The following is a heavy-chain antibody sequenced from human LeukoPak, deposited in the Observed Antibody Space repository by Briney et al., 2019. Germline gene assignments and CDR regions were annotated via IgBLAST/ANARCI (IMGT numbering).Heavy chain of an antibody. V-gene: IGHV1-69*04. J-gene: IGHJ4*02. Sequence: SVKVSCKASGGTFGSYAISWVRQAPGQGLEWMGRIIPILGIANYAQKFQGRVTITADKSTSTAYMELSSLRSEDTAVYYCARDPPRGYSGYDYEGYFDYWGQGTLVTVSS. CDR3: ARDPPRGYSGYDYEGYFDY. CDR2: IIPILGIA. CDR1: GGTFGSYA. D-gene: IGHD5-12*01.